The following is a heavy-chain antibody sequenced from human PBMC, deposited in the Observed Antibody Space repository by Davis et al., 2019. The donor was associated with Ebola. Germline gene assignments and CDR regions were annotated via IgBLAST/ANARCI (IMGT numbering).Heavy chain of an antibody. V-gene: IGHV3-48*04. J-gene: IGHJ4*02. CDR1: GFTFSRYS. CDR3: AGRLRWPLDY. Sequence: GGSLLSCAASGFTFSRYSMNWVRQAPGKGLEWVSYISSSGVTIYYADSVKGRFTISRDNSKNTLYLQMNSLRPEDTAVYYCAGRLRWPLDYWGQGTLVTVSS. D-gene: IGHD4-23*01. CDR2: ISSSGVTI.